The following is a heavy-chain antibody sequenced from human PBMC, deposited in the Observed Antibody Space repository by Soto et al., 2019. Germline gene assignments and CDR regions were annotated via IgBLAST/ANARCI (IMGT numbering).Heavy chain of an antibody. J-gene: IGHJ4*02. CDR3: ARVAQQLAFDY. D-gene: IGHD6-13*01. V-gene: IGHV4-61*01. Sequence: SETLSLTCTVSGSSVSSGSYYWNWIRQPPGKGLEWIGYIYYSGSTNYNPSLKSRVTISVDASKNQFSLKLSAVTAADTAVYYCARVAQQLAFDYWGQGTLVTVSS. CDR2: IYYSGST. CDR1: GSSVSSGSYY.